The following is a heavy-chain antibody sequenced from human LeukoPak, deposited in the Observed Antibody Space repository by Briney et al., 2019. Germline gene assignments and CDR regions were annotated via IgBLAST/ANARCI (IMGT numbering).Heavy chain of an antibody. CDR3: ARSPKWWLETGAFDI. V-gene: IGHV1-8*03. CDR2: MNPNSGNT. CDR1: GYTFTSYD. Sequence: GASVKVSCKASGYTFTSYDINWVRQAPGQGLEWMGWMNPNSGNTGYAQKFQGRVTITRNTSISTAYMELSSLRSEDTAVYYCARSPKWWLETGAFDIWGQGTMVTVSS. J-gene: IGHJ3*02. D-gene: IGHD2-15*01.